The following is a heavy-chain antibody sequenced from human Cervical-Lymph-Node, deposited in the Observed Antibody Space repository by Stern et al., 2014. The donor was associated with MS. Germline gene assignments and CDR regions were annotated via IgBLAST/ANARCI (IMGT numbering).Heavy chain of an antibody. V-gene: IGHV3-30-3*01. Sequence: VQLEESGGGVVQPGRSLRLSCAASGFTFSGYVMDWVRQAPGKGLEWVAVISYDGVTKYYTDSVKDRFTISRDNSKNTLHLQMNRLRIEDTAVYYCVRTIGGELIYGMDVWGQGTTVTVSS. CDR1: GFTFSGYV. CDR3: VRTIGGELIYGMDV. CDR2: ISYDGVTK. D-gene: IGHD1-26*01. J-gene: IGHJ6*02.